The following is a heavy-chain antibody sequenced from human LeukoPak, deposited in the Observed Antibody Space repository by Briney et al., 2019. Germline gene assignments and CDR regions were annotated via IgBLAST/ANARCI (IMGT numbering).Heavy chain of an antibody. CDR2: IKPDGSDK. CDR3: TRGILQY. Sequence: PGGSLRLSCAASGFIFSNYWMTWVRQAPGKGLEWVANIKPDGSDKYYVNSVKGRFIVSRDNTKNSLYLQMNSLRAEDTAVYYCTRGILQYWGQGTLVTVSS. V-gene: IGHV3-7*01. J-gene: IGHJ4*02. CDR1: GFIFSNYW.